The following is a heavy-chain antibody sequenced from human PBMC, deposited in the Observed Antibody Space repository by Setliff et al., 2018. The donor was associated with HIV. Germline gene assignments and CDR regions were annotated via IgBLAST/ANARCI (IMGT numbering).Heavy chain of an antibody. CDR3: ARDTAFSTTWTPSP. CDR1: GFTFSSYS. CDR2: ISSSSSYI. V-gene: IGHV3-21*04. J-gene: IGHJ5*02. Sequence: GGSLRLSCAASGFTFSSYSMNWVRQVPGKGLEWVSSISSSSSYIYYADSVKGRFTISRDNAQNSLYLQMNSLRAEDTAVYYCARDTAFSTTWTPSPWGPGTLVTVSS. D-gene: IGHD2-2*01.